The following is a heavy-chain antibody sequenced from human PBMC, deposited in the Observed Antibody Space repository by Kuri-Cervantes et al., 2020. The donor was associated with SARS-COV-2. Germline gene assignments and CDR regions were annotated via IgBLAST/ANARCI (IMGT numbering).Heavy chain of an antibody. CDR3: ARESHLFLDV. CDR2: IYYSGST. CDR1: GGSISSSFYY. V-gene: IGHV4-39*01. J-gene: IGHJ6*02. D-gene: IGHD3-10*02. Sequence: LSCTVSGGSISSSFYYWGWIRQPPGKGLEWIGSIYYSGSTYYIPSLKSRVTISVDTSKNQFSLKLSSVTAADTAVYYCARESHLFLDVWGQGTTVTVSS.